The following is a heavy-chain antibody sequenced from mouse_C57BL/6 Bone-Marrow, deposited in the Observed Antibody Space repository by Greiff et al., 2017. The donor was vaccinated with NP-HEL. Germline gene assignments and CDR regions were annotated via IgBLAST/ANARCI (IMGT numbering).Heavy chain of an antibody. CDR1: GYSITSDY. D-gene: IGHD2-2*01. V-gene: IGHV3-8*01. J-gene: IGHJ4*01. Sequence: EVQLQESGPGLAKPSQTLSLTCSVTGYSITSDYWNWIRKFPGNKLEYMGYISYSGSTYYNPSLKSRISITRDTSKNQYYLQLNSVTTEDTATYYCARSPLWLRRNDYAMDYWGQGTSVTVSS. CDR2: ISYSGST. CDR3: ARSPLWLRRNDYAMDY.